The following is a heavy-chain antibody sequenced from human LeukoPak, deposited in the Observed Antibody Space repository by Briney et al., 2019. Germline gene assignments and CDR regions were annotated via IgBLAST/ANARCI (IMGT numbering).Heavy chain of an antibody. Sequence: PGGSLRLSCAASGFTFSSYEMNWLRQAPGKGLEWVSYISSSGSTIYYADSVKGRFTISRDNAKNSLYLQMNSLRAEDTAVYYCASLPTGVPAADAFDIWGQGTMVTVSS. J-gene: IGHJ3*02. CDR3: ASLPTGVPAADAFDI. D-gene: IGHD2-2*01. V-gene: IGHV3-48*03. CDR2: ISSSGSTI. CDR1: GFTFSSYE.